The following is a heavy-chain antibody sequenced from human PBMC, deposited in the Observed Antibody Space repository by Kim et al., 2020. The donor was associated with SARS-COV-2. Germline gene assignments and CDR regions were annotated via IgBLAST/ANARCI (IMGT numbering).Heavy chain of an antibody. CDR3: ARQGRCSWRNWFDP. J-gene: IGHJ5*02. D-gene: IGHD6-13*01. Sequence: SPACQGQVTISADKSISTAYLQWSSLKASDTAMYYCARQGRCSWRNWFDPWGQGTLVTVSS. V-gene: IGHV5-51*01.